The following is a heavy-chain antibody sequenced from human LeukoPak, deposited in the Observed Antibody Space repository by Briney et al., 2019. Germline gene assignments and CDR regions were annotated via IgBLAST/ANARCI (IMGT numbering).Heavy chain of an antibody. Sequence: ASVKVSFKASGYTFTSYGISWVRQPPGQGLELMGWISAYNGNTNYAQKLQGRGTITTETSTSTAYPQLMSPRSDDTAVYYCAIHPRWLRSHYYFDYWGQGTLVTVSS. CDR2: ISAYNGNT. V-gene: IGHV1-18*01. CDR3: AIHPRWLRSHYYFDY. CDR1: GYTFTSYG. D-gene: IGHD5-12*01. J-gene: IGHJ4*02.